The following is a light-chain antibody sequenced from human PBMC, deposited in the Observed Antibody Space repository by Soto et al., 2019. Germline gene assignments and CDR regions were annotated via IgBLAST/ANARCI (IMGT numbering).Light chain of an antibody. Sequence: QSVLTQPPSASGAPGQRVTLSCIGGSSNVGFNAVNWYQQPPGAAPKLLIHGNSQRPSGVPDRFSGSKSGTSASLAIIGLRAEDEAHYYCAAWDDSLRGVVFGGGTKLTVL. CDR3: AAWDDSLRGVV. CDR2: GNS. V-gene: IGLV1-47*02. CDR1: SSNVGFNA. J-gene: IGLJ3*02.